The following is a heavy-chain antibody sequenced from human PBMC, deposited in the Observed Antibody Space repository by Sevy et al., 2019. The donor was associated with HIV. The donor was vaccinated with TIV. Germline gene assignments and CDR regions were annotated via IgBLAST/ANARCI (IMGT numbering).Heavy chain of an antibody. CDR3: ASGIFHFDY. Sequence: GGSLRLSCAASGLSFSDYSMNWVRQAPGKGLEWVSYISGSSSTIYYADSVKGRFTISRDNAKNSLYLQMNTLRDEDTAIYYCASGIFHFDYWGRGTLVTVSS. J-gene: IGHJ4*02. CDR1: GLSFSDYS. D-gene: IGHD3-9*01. V-gene: IGHV3-48*02. CDR2: ISGSSSTI.